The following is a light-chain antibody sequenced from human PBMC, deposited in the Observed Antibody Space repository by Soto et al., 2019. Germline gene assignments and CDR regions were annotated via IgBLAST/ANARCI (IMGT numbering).Light chain of an antibody. J-gene: IGKJ1*01. CDR2: GAS. CDR3: LQDYNYPRT. CDR1: QVITNN. Sequence: AIQMTQSPSSLSASIGDRVTITCRASQVITNNVGWYQQKPGKAPKLLIYGASSLQSGVPSRFSGSGSGRDFTLTISSLQPEDFATYYCLQDYNYPRTFGQGTKVDIK. V-gene: IGKV1-6*01.